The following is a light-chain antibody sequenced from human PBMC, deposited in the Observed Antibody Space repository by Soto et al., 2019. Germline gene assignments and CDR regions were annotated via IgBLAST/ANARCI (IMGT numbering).Light chain of an antibody. J-gene: IGLJ3*02. V-gene: IGLV2-14*01. CDR1: SSDVGGYNY. CDR2: EVS. Sequence: QSALTQPASVSGSPGQSITIYCTGTSSDVGGYNYVSWYQQHPGKAPKLMIYEVSNRPSGVSNRFSGSKSGNTASLTISGLQAEDEADYYCSSYTSSSTLGNWVFGGGTKLTVL. CDR3: SSYTSSSTLGNWV.